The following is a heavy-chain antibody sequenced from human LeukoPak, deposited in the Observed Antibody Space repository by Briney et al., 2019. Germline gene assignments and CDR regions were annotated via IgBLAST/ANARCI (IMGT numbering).Heavy chain of an antibody. D-gene: IGHD2-21*02. CDR1: GFTFSSYG. V-gene: IGHV3-33*01. CDR3: ARAEEMTASLIDY. Sequence: GGSLRLSCAASGFTFSSYGMHWVRQAPGKGLEWVAVIWYDGSNKYYADSVKGRFTISRDNSKNTLYLQMNSLRAEDTAVYYCARAEEMTASLIDYWGQGTLVTVSS. CDR2: IWYDGSNK. J-gene: IGHJ4*02.